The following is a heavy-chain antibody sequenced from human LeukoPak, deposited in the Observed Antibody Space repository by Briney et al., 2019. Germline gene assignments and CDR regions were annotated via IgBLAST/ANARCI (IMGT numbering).Heavy chain of an antibody. Sequence: PSETLSLTCTVSGGSITYFYWNWIRQPPGKGLEWIGYIHYSGSTNYNPSLKSRVTISVDTPKNQFSLKLSSVTAADTAVYYCATYTNRLHYWGQGTLVTVSS. CDR1: GGSITYFY. D-gene: IGHD2-8*01. CDR2: IHYSGST. J-gene: IGHJ4*02. CDR3: ATYTNRLHY. V-gene: IGHV4-59*01.